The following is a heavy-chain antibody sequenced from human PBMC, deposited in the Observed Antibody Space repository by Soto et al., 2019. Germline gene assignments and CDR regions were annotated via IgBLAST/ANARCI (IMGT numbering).Heavy chain of an antibody. J-gene: IGHJ6*03. Sequence: GGALRLSCAAFGLTLSTSSMNWVRQAPGRGLEWISYIRSSSSTIYYADSVKGRFTISRDNAKNSLYLQMNSLRAEDTAVYYCARLGYCSGGSCYPYYYYYYMDVWGKGTTVTVSS. CDR2: IRSSSSTI. CDR1: GLTLSTSS. D-gene: IGHD2-15*01. V-gene: IGHV3-48*04. CDR3: ARLGYCSGGSCYPYYYYYYMDV.